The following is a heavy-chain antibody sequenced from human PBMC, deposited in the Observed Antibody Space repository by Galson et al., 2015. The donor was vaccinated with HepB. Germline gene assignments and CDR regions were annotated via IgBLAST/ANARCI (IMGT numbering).Heavy chain of an antibody. V-gene: IGHV3-30*18. CDR2: ISHDGSNR. J-gene: IGHJ4*02. Sequence: SLRLSCAVSGFIFRDYGMHWVRQAPGKGLEWVAVISHDGSNRHFADSVRGRFTISRDNSKNTLYLQMNSLRAEDTAVCYCAKQGSVITIDFDYWGQGTLVTVSS. CDR3: AKQGSVITIDFDY. CDR1: GFIFRDYG. D-gene: IGHD3-16*01.